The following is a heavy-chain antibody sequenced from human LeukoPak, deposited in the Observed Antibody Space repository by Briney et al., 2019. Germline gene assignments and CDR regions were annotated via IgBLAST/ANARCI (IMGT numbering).Heavy chain of an antibody. Sequence: PGRSLRLSCAASGFTFDEYAMHWVRQAPGKGLEWVSGISWNSGSIGYADSVEGRFTISRDNAKNSLYLQMNSLRAEDTALYYCAKDSSYSSSKYFQHWGQGTLVTVSS. CDR2: ISWNSGSI. CDR1: GFTFDEYA. V-gene: IGHV3-9*01. CDR3: AKDSSYSSSKYFQH. J-gene: IGHJ1*01. D-gene: IGHD6-13*01.